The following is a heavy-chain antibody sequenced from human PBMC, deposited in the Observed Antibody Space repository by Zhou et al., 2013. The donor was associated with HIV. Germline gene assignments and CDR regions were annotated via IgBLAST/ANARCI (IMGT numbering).Heavy chain of an antibody. CDR3: VRDQVTLFGVMRYFDS. CDR2: IVPLFATT. Sequence: QVQLVQSGAEVKKPGSSVKVSCKASGGTFSRFPISWVRQAPGQGLEWMGGIVPLFATTNYAQKLQGRLTITTDESTNTTYMVLNSLRSEDTAVYYCVRDQVTLFGVMRYFDSWGQGTLVTVSS. D-gene: IGHD3-3*01. CDR1: GGTFSRFP. J-gene: IGHJ4*02. V-gene: IGHV1-69*05.